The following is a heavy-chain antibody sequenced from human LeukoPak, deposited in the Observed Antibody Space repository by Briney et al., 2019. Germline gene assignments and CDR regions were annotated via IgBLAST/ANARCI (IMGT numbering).Heavy chain of an antibody. CDR3: ARQELSAIDY. V-gene: IGHV1-18*01. D-gene: IGHD3-16*02. J-gene: IGHJ4*02. CDR2: ISAYNGNT. CDR1: GGTFSSYA. Sequence: GASVKVSCNASGGTFSSYAISWVRQAPGQGLEWMGWISAYNGNTNYAQKLQGRVTVTTDTSTSTAYMELRSLRSDDTAVYYCARQELSAIDYWGQGTLVTVSS.